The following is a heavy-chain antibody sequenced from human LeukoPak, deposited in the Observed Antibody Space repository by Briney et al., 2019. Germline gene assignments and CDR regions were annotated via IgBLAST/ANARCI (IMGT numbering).Heavy chain of an antibody. D-gene: IGHD3-16*01. J-gene: IGHJ4*02. V-gene: IGHV4-59*01. Sequence: SETLSLTCTVSGGSISSYYWSWIRQPPGRGLEWIGYIYYSGSTNYNPSLKGRVTISVDTPKNQFCLKLNSVTAADTAAYYCARGVSGSYVFDSWGQGTLVTVSS. CDR1: GGSISSYY. CDR2: IYYSGST. CDR3: ARGVSGSYVFDS.